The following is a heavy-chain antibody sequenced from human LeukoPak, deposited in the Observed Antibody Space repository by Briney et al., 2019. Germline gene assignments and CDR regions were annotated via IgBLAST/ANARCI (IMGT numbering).Heavy chain of an antibody. Sequence: GASVKVSCKVSGYTLTELSMHWVRQAPGKGLEWMGGFDPEDGETIYAQKFQGRVTMTEDTSTDTAYMELSSLRSEDTAVYYCATLIAAAGATRVMGGRFDPWGQGTLVTVSS. V-gene: IGHV1-24*01. J-gene: IGHJ5*02. D-gene: IGHD6-13*01. CDR3: ATLIAAAGATRVMGGRFDP. CDR2: FDPEDGET. CDR1: GYTLTELS.